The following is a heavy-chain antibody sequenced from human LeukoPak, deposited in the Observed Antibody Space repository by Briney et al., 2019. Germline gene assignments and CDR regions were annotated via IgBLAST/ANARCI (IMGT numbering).Heavy chain of an antibody. CDR3: TTGYRRYCSCGSCYSYAFDI. Sequence: GGSLRLSCAASGFPFRNAWMSGVGHAPGRGREGVGHIKSKTDGGRTDYAAPVKRRFTISRDDSKNTLYLQMNSLKTEDTAVYYCTTGYRRYCSCGSCYSYAFDIWGEGTMVTVSS. J-gene: IGHJ3*02. D-gene: IGHD2-15*01. CDR1: GFPFRNAW. CDR2: IKSKTDGGRT. V-gene: IGHV3-15*01.